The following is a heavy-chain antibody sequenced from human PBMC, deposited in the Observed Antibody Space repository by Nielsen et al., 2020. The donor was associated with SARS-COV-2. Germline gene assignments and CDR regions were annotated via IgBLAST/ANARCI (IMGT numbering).Heavy chain of an antibody. D-gene: IGHD5-12*01. Sequence: SETLSLTCTVSGGSISSGGYYWSWIRHHPGKGLEWIGYIYFSGRTCYNPSLKSRVTITVDTSKSQFPLSLRSVTAADTAVYYCARESSGYDHYNYGMDVWGQGTTVTVSS. J-gene: IGHJ6*02. V-gene: IGHV4-31*03. CDR1: GGSISSGGYY. CDR3: ARESSGYDHYNYGMDV. CDR2: IYFSGRT.